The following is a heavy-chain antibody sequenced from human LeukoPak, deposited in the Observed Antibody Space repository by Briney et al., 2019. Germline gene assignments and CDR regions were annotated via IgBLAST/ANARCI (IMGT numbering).Heavy chain of an antibody. CDR1: GFTFTYHA. CDR3: AKDYAGAVNTAINY. V-gene: IGHV3-23*01. D-gene: IGHD5-18*01. CDR2: ISDSGIST. J-gene: IGHJ4*02. Sequence: PGGSLRLSCVASGFTFTYHAMSWVRQAPGKGLEWVSVISDSGISTYYADSVKGRFTISRDNSKNTLYLQMNSLRAEDTALYYCAKDYAGAVNTAINYWGQGTLVIVSS.